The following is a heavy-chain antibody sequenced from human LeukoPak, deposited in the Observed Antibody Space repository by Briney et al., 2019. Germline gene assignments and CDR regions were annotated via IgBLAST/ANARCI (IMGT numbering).Heavy chain of an antibody. V-gene: IGHV4-34*01. J-gene: IGHJ4*02. CDR3: ARGYLY. Sequence: SETLSLTCAVYGGSFSGYYWSWIRQPPGKGLEWIGEINHSGSTNYNPSLKSRVAISVDTSKNHFSLKLTSVTAADTAVNYCARGYLYWGQGTLVTVSS. CDR2: INHSGST. CDR1: GGSFSGYY.